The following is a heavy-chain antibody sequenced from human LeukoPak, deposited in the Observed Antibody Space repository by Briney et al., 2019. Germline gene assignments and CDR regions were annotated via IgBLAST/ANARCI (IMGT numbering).Heavy chain of an antibody. CDR3: ARTSRHYYGSGKNLTPWPAGLDV. CDR1: GGSFSDYY. D-gene: IGHD3-10*01. CDR2: SGSA. J-gene: IGHJ6*02. Sequence: SETLSLACTVSGGSFSDYYWTWIRHPPGKGLEWIGYSGSAKYNPSLKSRVTISTDTSKRHFSLTLSNVTAADTAVYYCARTSRHYYGSGKNLTPWPAGLDVWGPGTTVTVS. V-gene: IGHV4-59*01.